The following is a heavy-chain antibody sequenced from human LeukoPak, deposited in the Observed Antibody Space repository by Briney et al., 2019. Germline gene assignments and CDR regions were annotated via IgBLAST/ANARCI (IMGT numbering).Heavy chain of an antibody. D-gene: IGHD3-10*01. CDR3: AKDDHYGSGGFPTDY. Sequence: GRSLILSCAASGFTFSSYGMHWVRQAPGKGLEWVAVISYDGSDKYYADSVKGRFTISRDNSKNTLYLQMNSLRAEDTAVYYCAKDDHYGSGGFPTDYWGQGTLVTVAS. CDR1: GFTFSSYG. J-gene: IGHJ4*02. V-gene: IGHV3-30*18. CDR2: ISYDGSDK.